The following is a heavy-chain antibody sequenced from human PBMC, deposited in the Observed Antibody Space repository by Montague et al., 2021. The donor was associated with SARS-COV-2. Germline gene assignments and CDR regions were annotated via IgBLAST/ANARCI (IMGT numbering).Heavy chain of an antibody. J-gene: IGHJ2*01. V-gene: IGHV3-23*01. CDR2: IFGSGAGT. CDR3: AKNGGSGSLVHWYFDL. D-gene: IGHD3-16*01. Sequence: SLSLSCAASGFPFNTYTMTWVRQAPGKGLEWVSSIFGSGAGTYYADSVXGRVTISRDNSKNTLYLQLHSLRADDTAVYYCAKNGGSGSLVHWYFDLWGRGTPVAVSS. CDR1: GFPFNTYT.